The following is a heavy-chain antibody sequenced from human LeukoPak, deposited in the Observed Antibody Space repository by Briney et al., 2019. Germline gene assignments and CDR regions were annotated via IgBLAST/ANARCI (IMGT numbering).Heavy chain of an antibody. CDR3: VRDSEGSFDY. J-gene: IGHJ4*02. CDR2: LACLDASCTE. D-gene: IGHD3-10*01. CDR1: GFTFGTFD. V-gene: IGHV3-23*01. Sequence: GGPLRLSCAASGFTFGTFDMSWVRQAPGKGLEWVSTLACLDASCTEYYSDSVKGRFTISSDQSKSTLSLQVNSLRVEDTAMYYCVRDSEGSFDYWGQGTLVTVSS.